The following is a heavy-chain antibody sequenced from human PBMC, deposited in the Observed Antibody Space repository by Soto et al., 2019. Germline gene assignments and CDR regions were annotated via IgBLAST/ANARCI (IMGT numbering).Heavy chain of an antibody. CDR2: TIPIFGTA. V-gene: IGHV1-69*13. D-gene: IGHD6-13*01. Sequence: ASVKVSCKASGGTFSSYAISWVRQAPGQGLEWMGGTIPIFGTANYAQKFQGRVTITADESTSTAYMELSSLRSEDTAVYYCARDSIAARWSAFDIWGQGTMVTVSS. J-gene: IGHJ3*02. CDR1: GGTFSSYA. CDR3: ARDSIAARWSAFDI.